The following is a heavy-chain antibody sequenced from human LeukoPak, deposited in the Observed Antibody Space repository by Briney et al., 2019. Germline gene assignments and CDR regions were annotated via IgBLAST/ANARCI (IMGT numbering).Heavy chain of an antibody. D-gene: IGHD5-12*01. Sequence: ASVKVSCKASGYTFTGYYMHWVRQAPGQGLEWMGWINPDNGGTNYAQKFQGRVTMTRDMSISTAYMELSRLRSDDTAVYYCARDPSNSGYDYLYYFDYWGQGPLVTVSS. CDR1: GYTFTGYY. CDR3: ARDPSNSGYDYLYYFDY. V-gene: IGHV1-2*02. J-gene: IGHJ4*02. CDR2: INPDNGGT.